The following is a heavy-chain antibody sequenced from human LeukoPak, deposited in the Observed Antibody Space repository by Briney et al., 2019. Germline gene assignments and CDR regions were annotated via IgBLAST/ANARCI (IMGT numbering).Heavy chain of an antibody. CDR1: GYRFTGYY. CDR3: ARDPPISGRWVFDI. V-gene: IGHV1-2*02. CDR2: INPDVGEK. J-gene: IGHJ3*02. Sequence: ASVKVSCKASGYRFTGYYIHWLPPAPGQGVERRGWINPDVGEKHYAQKFLGRVTMTGDTSITTAYMELRDLRSDDTAVYYCARDPPISGRWVFDIWGQGTMVTVSS. D-gene: IGHD3-9*01.